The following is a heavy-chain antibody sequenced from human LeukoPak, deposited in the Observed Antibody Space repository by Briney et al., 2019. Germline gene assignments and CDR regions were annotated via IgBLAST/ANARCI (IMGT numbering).Heavy chain of an antibody. D-gene: IGHD3-22*01. Sequence: ASVKVSCKASGGTFSSYAISWVRQAPVQGLEWMGGIIPIFGTANYAQKFQGRVTITTDESTSTAYMELSSLRSEDTAVYYCASTTYYYDSSGYYFDYWGQGTLVTVSS. CDR3: ASTTYYYDSSGYYFDY. CDR2: IIPIFGTA. J-gene: IGHJ4*02. CDR1: GGTFSSYA. V-gene: IGHV1-69*05.